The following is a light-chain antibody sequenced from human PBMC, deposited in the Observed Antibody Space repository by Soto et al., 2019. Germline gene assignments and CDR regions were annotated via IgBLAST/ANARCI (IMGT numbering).Light chain of an antibody. CDR3: QSYDSSLSAYV. V-gene: IGLV1-40*01. J-gene: IGLJ1*01. Sequence: QSVLTQPPSVSAAPGQKVTISCSGSITSIGHNSVSWYQQLPGAAPKLLIHDNNNRPSGVPDRFSGSKSGTSASLAITGLQAEDEADYYCQSYDSSLSAYVFGTGTKLTVL. CDR1: ITSIGHNS. CDR2: DNN.